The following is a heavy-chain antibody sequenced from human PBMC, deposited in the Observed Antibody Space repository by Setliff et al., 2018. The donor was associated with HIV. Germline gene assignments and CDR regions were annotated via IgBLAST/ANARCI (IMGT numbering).Heavy chain of an antibody. J-gene: IGHJ4*02. CDR1: GGSISSGTYF. V-gene: IGHV4-61*09. CDR3: ARSLLPGITVAGTIGY. CDR2: IHTSGNA. Sequence: PSETLSLTCTVSGGSISSGTYFWSWIRQPAGKGLEWIGHIHTSGNANYNPSLNSRVTISVDTSKNHFSLKLSSVTAADTAVYYCARSLLPGITVAGTIGYWGQGSLVTVSS. D-gene: IGHD6-19*01.